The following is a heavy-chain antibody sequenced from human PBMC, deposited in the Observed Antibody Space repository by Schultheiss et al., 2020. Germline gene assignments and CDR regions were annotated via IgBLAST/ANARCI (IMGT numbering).Heavy chain of an antibody. D-gene: IGHD1-26*01. J-gene: IGHJ3*02. V-gene: IGHV3-23*01. Sequence: GESLKISCAASGFTFSSYSMNWVRQAPGKGLEWVSAISGSGGSTYYADSVKGRFTISRDNSKNTLYLQMNSLRAEDTAVYYCAKLDGSYPPFARAVVSSKQTKHASNAFDIWGQGTMVTVSS. CDR1: GFTFSSYS. CDR2: ISGSGGST. CDR3: AKLDGSYPPFARAVVSSKQTKHASNAFDI.